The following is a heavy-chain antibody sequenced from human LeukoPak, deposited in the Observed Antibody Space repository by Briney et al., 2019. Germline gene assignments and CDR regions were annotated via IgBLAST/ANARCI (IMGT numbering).Heavy chain of an antibody. V-gene: IGHV3-7*01. CDR3: AKEGAYPIITYDS. J-gene: IGHJ5*01. CDR2: IKRDGNEK. CDR1: GSSFSSYT. Sequence: PGGSLRLSCVDSGSSFSSYTMYWVRQAPGKGLEWVANIKRDGNEKNYVDSVKGRFSISRDNAKNSLYLQMDSLRAEDTAVYYCAKEGAYPIITYDSWGQGALVTVSS. D-gene: IGHD3-10*01.